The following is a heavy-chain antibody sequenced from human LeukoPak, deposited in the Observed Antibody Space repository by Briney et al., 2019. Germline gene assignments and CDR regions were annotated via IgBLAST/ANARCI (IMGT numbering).Heavy chain of an antibody. D-gene: IGHD3-3*01. Sequence: ASVKVSCKASGYTFTSYGISWVRQAPGQGLEWMGWISAYHGNTNYAQKLQGRVTMTTDTSTSTAYMELRSLRSDDTAVYYCARCGMDYDFWSGYYFDYWGQGTLVTVSS. J-gene: IGHJ4*02. CDR2: ISAYHGNT. CDR1: GYTFTSYG. CDR3: ARCGMDYDFWSGYYFDY. V-gene: IGHV1-18*01.